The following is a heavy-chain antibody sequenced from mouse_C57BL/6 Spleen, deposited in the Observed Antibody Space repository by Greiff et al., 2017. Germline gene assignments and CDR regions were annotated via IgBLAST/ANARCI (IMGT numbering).Heavy chain of an antibody. CDR2: IYPRSGNT. J-gene: IGHJ3*01. CDR1: GYTFTSYG. V-gene: IGHV1-81*01. Sequence: QVQLQQSGAELARPGASVKLSCKASGYTFTSYGISWVKQRTGQGLEWIGEIYPRSGNTYYNEKFKGKATLTADKSSSPAYMELRSLTSEDSAVYFCAIGIRITTVVAEGFAYWGQGTLVTVSA. D-gene: IGHD1-1*01. CDR3: AIGIRITTVVAEGFAY.